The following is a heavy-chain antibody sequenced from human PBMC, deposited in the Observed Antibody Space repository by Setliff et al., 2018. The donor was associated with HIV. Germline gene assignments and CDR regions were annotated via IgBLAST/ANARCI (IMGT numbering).Heavy chain of an antibody. V-gene: IGHV4-39*01. CDR1: GGSTYGSDYY. D-gene: IGHD3-10*01. CDR3: AXXTEXPGYYCFSXHYYXXX. J-gene: IGHJ4*02. CDR2: IYFTGDS. Sequence: SETLSLTCTVSGGSTYGSDYYWGWIRQPPGKGLESIGSIYFTGDSYYDPSLKSRVTTSVDTSTXPFSLILTPVTAAHPAASYCAXXTEXPGYYCFSXHYYXXXXGXXMLXXVSS.